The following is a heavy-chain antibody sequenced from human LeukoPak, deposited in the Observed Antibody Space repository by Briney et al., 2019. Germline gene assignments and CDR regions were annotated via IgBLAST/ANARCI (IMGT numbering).Heavy chain of an antibody. CDR3: TRLLHDSRGYYYFDY. V-gene: IGHV4-39*01. Sequence: SETLSLTCTVSGGSISSRSYYWGWIRQPPGKGLEWIVSIYFSGSTYHNPSLKSRVTMSVDTSKNQFSLKLNSVTAADTAVYFCTRLLHDSRGYYYFDYWGQGTLATVSS. CDR2: IYFSGST. J-gene: IGHJ4*02. CDR1: GGSISSRSYY. D-gene: IGHD3-22*01.